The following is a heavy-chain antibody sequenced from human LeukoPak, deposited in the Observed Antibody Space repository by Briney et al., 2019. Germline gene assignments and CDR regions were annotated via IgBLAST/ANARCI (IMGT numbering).Heavy chain of an antibody. D-gene: IGHD3-3*01. V-gene: IGHV3-74*01. Sequence: GGSLRLSCAASGFTFSSYWMHWVRQAPGKGLVWVSRINTDGSSTSYADSVKGRFTISRDNAKNTLYLQMNSLRAEDTAVYYCAREGRRDYDFWSGQNWFDPWGQGTLVTVPS. J-gene: IGHJ5*02. CDR3: AREGRRDYDFWSGQNWFDP. CDR2: INTDGSST. CDR1: GFTFSSYW.